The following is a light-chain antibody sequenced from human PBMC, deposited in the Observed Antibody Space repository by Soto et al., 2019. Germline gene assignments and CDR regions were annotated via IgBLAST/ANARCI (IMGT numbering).Light chain of an antibody. J-gene: IGKJ2*01. V-gene: IGKV3-15*01. CDR2: GAS. CDR1: QSVSSN. Sequence: EIVMTQSPATLSVSPGERVTLSCRASQSVSSNLAWYQQKPGQAPRLLIYGASTRATGIPARFSGSGSGTEFTLTISSLQSEDFAGYYCQQYHNWPPFTFGQGTKLEIK. CDR3: QQYHNWPPFT.